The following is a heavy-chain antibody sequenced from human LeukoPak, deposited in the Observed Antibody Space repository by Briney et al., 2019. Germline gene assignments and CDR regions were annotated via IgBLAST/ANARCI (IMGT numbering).Heavy chain of an antibody. D-gene: IGHD5-18*01. CDR1: GFTFSSYE. CDR3: ARYGYGGGFDY. Sequence: LPGGSLRLSCAASGFTFSSYEMSWVRQAPGKGLEWVSDISSSGSTIYYADSVEGRFTTSRDNAKNSLYLQMNSLRAEDTAVYYCARYGYGGGFDYWGQGTLVTVSS. J-gene: IGHJ4*02. V-gene: IGHV3-48*03. CDR2: ISSSGSTI.